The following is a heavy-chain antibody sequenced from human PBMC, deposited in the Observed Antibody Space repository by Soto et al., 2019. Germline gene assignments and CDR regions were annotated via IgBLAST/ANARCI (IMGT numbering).Heavy chain of an antibody. J-gene: IGHJ6*02. D-gene: IGHD5-12*01. CDR1: GGTFNNYP. CDR3: ARGRGYSGDDHYCYFDMDV. CDR2: SIPIFGTA. V-gene: IGHV1-69*01. Sequence: QVQLVQSGAEVKKPGSSVKVSCKASGGTFNNYPITWVRQAPGEGLEWMGGSIPIFGTANYAQKFQGRVTISVDESTSTAYMELSSLRSEDTAVYYCARGRGYSGDDHYCYFDMDVWGQGTTVTVSS.